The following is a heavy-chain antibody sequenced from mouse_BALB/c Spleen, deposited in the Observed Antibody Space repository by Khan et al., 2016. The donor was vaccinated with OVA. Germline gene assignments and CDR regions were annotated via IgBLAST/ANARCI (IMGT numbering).Heavy chain of an antibody. CDR1: GFTFSSYG. Sequence: EVELVESGGDLVKTGGSRKLSCAASGFTFSSYGMHWVRQAPEKGLEWVAYISSGGSYNYYVDRVKGRFTISRDNSKNILYLQMTSLRSEDTAMYYCARLAYYYNGEGFAYWGQGTLVTVSA. V-gene: IGHV5-17*02. D-gene: IGHD1-1*01. CDR2: ISSGGSYN. CDR3: ARLAYYYNGEGFAY. J-gene: IGHJ3*01.